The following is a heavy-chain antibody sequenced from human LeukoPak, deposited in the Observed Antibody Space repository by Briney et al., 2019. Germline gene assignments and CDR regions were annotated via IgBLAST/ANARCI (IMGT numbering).Heavy chain of an antibody. D-gene: IGHD3-22*01. CDR2: IYYSGGT. Sequence: SETLSLTCTVSGGSISTYYWSWIRQPPGKGLEWIGYIYYSGGTNYNPSLKSRVTISVDTSKNQFSLKLSSVTAADTAVYYCARARDVYYDRAFDIWGQGTMVTFSS. V-gene: IGHV4-59*01. J-gene: IGHJ3*02. CDR1: GGSISTYY. CDR3: ARARDVYYDRAFDI.